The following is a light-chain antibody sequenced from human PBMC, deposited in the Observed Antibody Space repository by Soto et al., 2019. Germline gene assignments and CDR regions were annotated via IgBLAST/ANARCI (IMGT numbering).Light chain of an antibody. CDR3: LQYNSYPWA. V-gene: IGKV1-5*03. CDR2: KAS. CDR1: QSLSSW. J-gene: IGKJ1*01. Sequence: DIQMTQSPSTLSASVGDRVTITCRASQSLSSWLAWYQQKPGKAPKLLIYKASSLESGVPSRFSGSGSGTEFTLTISSLQPDDFATYYCLQYNSYPWAFXQGTKV.